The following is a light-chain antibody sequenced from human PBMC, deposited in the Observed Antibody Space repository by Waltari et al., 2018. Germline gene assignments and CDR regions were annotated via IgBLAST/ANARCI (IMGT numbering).Light chain of an antibody. CDR2: DTS. Sequence: EIVFTPSPVTLSFAAGERATLSCRASESVSNYLAWYQQKPGQSPRLLIYDTSKRATGIPGRFSGSGYGTDFTLTINNLEAEDFALYYCQQGVILPLTFGGGTKVEIK. V-gene: IGKV3-11*01. J-gene: IGKJ4*01. CDR1: ESVSNY. CDR3: QQGVILPLT.